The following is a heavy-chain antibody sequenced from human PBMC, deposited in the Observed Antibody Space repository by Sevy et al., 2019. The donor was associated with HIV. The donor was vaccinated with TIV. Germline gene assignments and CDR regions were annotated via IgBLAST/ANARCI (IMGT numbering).Heavy chain of an antibody. D-gene: IGHD1-20*01. Sequence: SETLSLTCTVSGGSMNIYYWSWIRQPPGKGLEWIGYIYYSGSTNYNPALESRVTISVDTSKNQFSLKLRSVTAADTAVYYCARVGFNWNDVDYWGQGTLVTVSS. J-gene: IGHJ4*02. V-gene: IGHV4-59*01. CDR2: IYYSGST. CDR1: GGSMNIYY. CDR3: ARVGFNWNDVDY.